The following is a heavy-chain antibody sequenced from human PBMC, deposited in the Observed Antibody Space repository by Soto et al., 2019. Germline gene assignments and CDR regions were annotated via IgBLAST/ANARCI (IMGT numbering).Heavy chain of an antibody. CDR1: GYTFTGYY. D-gene: IGHD3-10*01. J-gene: IGHJ4*02. CDR3: ARVDGSGSYGPNYFDY. V-gene: IGHV1-2*04. Sequence: ASVKVSCKASGYTFTGYYMHWVRQAPGQGLEWMGWINPNSGGTNYAQKFQGWVTMTRDTSISTAYMELSRLRSDDTAVYYCARVDGSGSYGPNYFDYWGQGTLVTVSS. CDR2: INPNSGGT.